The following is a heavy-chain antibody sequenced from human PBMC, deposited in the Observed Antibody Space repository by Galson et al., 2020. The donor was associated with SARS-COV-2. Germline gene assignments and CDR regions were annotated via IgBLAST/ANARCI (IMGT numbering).Heavy chain of an antibody. CDR3: ARAHADVGPDPFDI. CDR2: IYYSGST. D-gene: IGHD1-26*01. J-gene: IGHJ3*02. V-gene: IGHV4-59*01. Sequence: SETLSLTCTVSGGSISSYYWSWLRQPPGKVLEWLGYIYYSGSTYYNPSLQSRVTISVDPSKNQFSLKLSSVTAADTAVYYCARAHADVGPDPFDIWGQGTMVTVSS. CDR1: GGSISSYY.